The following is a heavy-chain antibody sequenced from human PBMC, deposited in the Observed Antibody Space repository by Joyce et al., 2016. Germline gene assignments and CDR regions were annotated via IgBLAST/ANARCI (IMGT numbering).Heavy chain of an antibody. CDR2: INPKSGAT. V-gene: IGHV1-2*02. D-gene: IGHD3-3*01. CDR3: ARDEAFYDFWYGYYKVY. CDR1: GFTFTDYY. Sequence: QVQLVQSGAEMKKPGASVTVSCKASGFTFTDYYIHWVRQAPGQGLEWMGWINPKSGATNYTQQFQGRITMTRDTSISTAYMELGRLRSDDTAVYYCARDEAFYDFWYGYYKVYWGQGTLVTVSS. J-gene: IGHJ4*02.